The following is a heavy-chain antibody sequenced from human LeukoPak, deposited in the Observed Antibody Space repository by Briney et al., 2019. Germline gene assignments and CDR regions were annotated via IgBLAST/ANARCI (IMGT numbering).Heavy chain of an antibody. CDR3: ARAMVGGVAFDI. J-gene: IGHJ3*02. CDR1: GFTFSSYD. D-gene: IGHD3-10*01. V-gene: IGHV3-13*01. CDR2: IGTAGDT. Sequence: GGSLRLSCAASGFTFSSYDMHWVRQATGKGLEWVSAIGTAGDTYYPGSVKGRFTISRENAKNSLYLQMNSLRAGDTAVYYCARAMVGGVAFDIWGQGTMVTVSS.